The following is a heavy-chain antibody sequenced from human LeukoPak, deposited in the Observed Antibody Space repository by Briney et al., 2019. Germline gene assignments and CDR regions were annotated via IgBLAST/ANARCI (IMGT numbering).Heavy chain of an antibody. D-gene: IGHD6-13*01. CDR1: GFTFSSYG. CDR3: AKDVQQQLGGSVDY. Sequence: GGSLRLSCAASGFTFSSYGMHWVRQAPGKGLEWVAFIRYDGSNKYYADSVKGRFTISRDNSKNTLYLQMNSLRAEDTAVYYCAKDVQQQLGGSVDYWGQGTLVTVSS. J-gene: IGHJ4*02. CDR2: IRYDGSNK. V-gene: IGHV3-30*02.